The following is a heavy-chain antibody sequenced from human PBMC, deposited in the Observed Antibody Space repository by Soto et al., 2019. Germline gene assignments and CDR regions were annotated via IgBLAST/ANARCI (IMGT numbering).Heavy chain of an antibody. D-gene: IGHD4-17*01. Sequence: GASVKVSCKASGYSFTSYYMHWVRQAPGQGLEWMGIINPSGGSTSYAQKFQGRVTMTRDTSTSTVYMELSSLRPEDTAVDDCARKGPTATIDYWGQGTLVTVSS. J-gene: IGHJ4*02. CDR1: GYSFTSYY. CDR3: ARKGPTATIDY. CDR2: INPSGGST. V-gene: IGHV1-46*01.